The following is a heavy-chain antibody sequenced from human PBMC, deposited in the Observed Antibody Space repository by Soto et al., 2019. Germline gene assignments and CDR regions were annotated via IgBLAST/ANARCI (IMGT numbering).Heavy chain of an antibody. CDR2: INPYKGNT. Sequence: QVQLVQSGPEVKKPGASVKVSCKASGYSFTTNAISWVRQAPGQGLEWMGWINPYKGNTKYGQKFQARVTMTTDTSTSTAFMEVRSLRADDTAVYYCARGPQSPVTIFGVVVSSMGTFDIWGQGTMVTVSS. J-gene: IGHJ3*02. CDR3: ARGPQSPVTIFGVVVSSMGTFDI. CDR1: GYSFTTNA. V-gene: IGHV1-18*01. D-gene: IGHD3-3*01.